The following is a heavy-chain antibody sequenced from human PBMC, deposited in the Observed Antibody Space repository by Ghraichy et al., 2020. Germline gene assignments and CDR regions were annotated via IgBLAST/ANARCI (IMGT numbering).Heavy chain of an antibody. J-gene: IGHJ5*02. CDR1: GGSISSYY. V-gene: IGHV4-59*01. CDR3: ARSSPAGTIWFDP. Sequence: SETLSLTCTVSGGSISSYYWSWIRQPPGKGLEWIGYIYYSGSTNYNPSLKSRVTISINTSKNQFSLKLSSVTAADTAVYYCARSSPAGTIWFDPWGQGTLVTVSS. CDR2: IYYSGST. D-gene: IGHD6-19*01.